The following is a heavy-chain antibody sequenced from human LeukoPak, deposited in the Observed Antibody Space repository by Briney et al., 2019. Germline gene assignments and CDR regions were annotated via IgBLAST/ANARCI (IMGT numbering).Heavy chain of an antibody. D-gene: IGHD3-22*01. CDR1: GGSISSGGYY. Sequence: PSQTLSLTCTVSGGSISSGGYYWSWIRQPPGKGLEWIGYIYHSGSTYYNPSLKSRVTISVDRSKNQFSLKLSSVTAADTAVYYCARSRQYYYDSSGYVFDYWGQGTLVTVSS. V-gene: IGHV4-30-2*01. CDR2: IYHSGST. J-gene: IGHJ4*02. CDR3: ARSRQYYYDSSGYVFDY.